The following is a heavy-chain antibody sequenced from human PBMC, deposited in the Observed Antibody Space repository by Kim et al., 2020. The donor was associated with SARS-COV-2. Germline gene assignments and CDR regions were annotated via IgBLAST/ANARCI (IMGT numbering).Heavy chain of an antibody. CDR3: ARVRGSGTIYGMDV. D-gene: IGHD3-10*01. Sequence: ADSVKGRFTISRDNSKNTLYLQMNSLRAEDTAVYYCARVRGSGTIYGMDVWGQGTTVTVSS. J-gene: IGHJ6*02. V-gene: IGHV3-30*07.